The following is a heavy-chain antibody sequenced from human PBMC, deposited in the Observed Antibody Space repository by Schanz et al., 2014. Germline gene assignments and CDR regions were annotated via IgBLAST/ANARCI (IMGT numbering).Heavy chain of an antibody. J-gene: IGHJ4*02. CDR2: ISDSGDTA. V-gene: IGHV3-23*04. CDR1: GFTLSNYA. D-gene: IGHD2-8*02. CDR3: AKSLESCPGGRCSRGYFDY. Sequence: EVQLAESGGGLAQPGGSLRLSCAASGFTLSNYAMSWVRQAPGKGLEWVSLISDSGDTAYYADSVKGRFTISRDNFKGALYLQMSSLRAEDTAVYYCAKSLESCPGGRCSRGYFDYWGQGTLVTVSS.